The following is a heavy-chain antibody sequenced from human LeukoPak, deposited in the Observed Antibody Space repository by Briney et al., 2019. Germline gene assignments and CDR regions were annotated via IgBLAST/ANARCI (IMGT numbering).Heavy chain of an antibody. Sequence: GGSLRLSCAASGFXFSTCEMNWVRQAPGKGLEWVSYISSSGGSIYYADSVKGRFTISRDNAKNSLYLQMNSLRAEDTAIYYCAREGCSGGNCYIDYWGQGTLVTVSS. J-gene: IGHJ4*02. CDR2: ISSSGGSI. D-gene: IGHD2-15*01. CDR1: GFXFSTCE. CDR3: AREGCSGGNCYIDY. V-gene: IGHV3-48*03.